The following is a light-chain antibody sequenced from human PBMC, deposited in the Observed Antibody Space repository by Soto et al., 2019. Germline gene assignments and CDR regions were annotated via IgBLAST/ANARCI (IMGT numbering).Light chain of an antibody. J-gene: IGLJ1*01. CDR3: SSYSSTHSYV. CDR2: DVN. V-gene: IGLV2-14*01. Sequence: QSALTQPASVSGSPGQSITISCTGSSSDVGGYDFVSWYQQHPGKVPKLMIYDVNNRPSGVSDRFSGSKSGNTASLTISGLQAEDEADYYCSSYSSTHSYVFGTGTKLTVL. CDR1: SSDVGGYDF.